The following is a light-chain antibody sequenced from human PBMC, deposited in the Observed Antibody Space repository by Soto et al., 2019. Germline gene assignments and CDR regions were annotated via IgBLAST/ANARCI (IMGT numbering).Light chain of an antibody. Sequence: DLRMTRCPSTLSASVGDRVTSTCRASQNISTWLDWFQQKTGKAPNLLTYDASSLQSGVPSRLRGSGSGTQFTITISSMQPDDFATYFCQQYNSYPITFGQGTRLEI. CDR3: QQYNSYPIT. J-gene: IGKJ5*01. CDR2: DAS. V-gene: IGKV1-5*01. CDR1: QNISTW.